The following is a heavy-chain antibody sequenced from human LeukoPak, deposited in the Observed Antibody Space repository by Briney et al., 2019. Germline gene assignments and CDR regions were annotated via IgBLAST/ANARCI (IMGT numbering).Heavy chain of an antibody. CDR2: ISYDGSNK. CDR1: GFTFSSYG. D-gene: IGHD3-3*01. CDR3: ASGRNYDFWSGYYAFDY. V-gene: IGHV3-30*03. Sequence: TGGSLRLSCAASGFTFSSYGMHWVRQAPGKGLEWVAVISYDGSNKYYADSVKGRFTISRDNSKNTLYLQMNSLRAEDTAVYYCASGRNYDFWSGYYAFDYWGQGTLVTVSS. J-gene: IGHJ4*02.